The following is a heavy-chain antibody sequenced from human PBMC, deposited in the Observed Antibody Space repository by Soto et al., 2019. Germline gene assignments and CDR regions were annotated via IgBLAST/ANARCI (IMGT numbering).Heavy chain of an antibody. D-gene: IGHD2-2*02. CDR3: ARDIVATDCSSTSCYIHY. Sequence: GGSLRLSCAASGFTFCSYAMHWVRQAPGKGLEWVAVISYDGSNKYYADSVKGRFTISRDNSKNTLYLQMNSLRAEDTAVYYCARDIVATDCSSTSCYIHYWGQGTLVTVSS. CDR1: GFTFCSYA. J-gene: IGHJ4*02. CDR2: ISYDGSNK. V-gene: IGHV3-30-3*01.